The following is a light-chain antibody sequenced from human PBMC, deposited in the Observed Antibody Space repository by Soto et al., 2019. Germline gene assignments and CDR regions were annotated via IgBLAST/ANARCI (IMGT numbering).Light chain of an antibody. CDR3: QQDET. Sequence: DIQMTQSPSTLSASAGDRVTITCRASQSISSWLAWYQQKPGKVLKLLIYKATSLESGVPSRFSGSRSGIQFTLTSSSQQSDDFATYYLQQDETCGQGTKVEIK. CDR2: KAT. CDR1: QSISSW. V-gene: IGKV1-5*03. J-gene: IGKJ1*01.